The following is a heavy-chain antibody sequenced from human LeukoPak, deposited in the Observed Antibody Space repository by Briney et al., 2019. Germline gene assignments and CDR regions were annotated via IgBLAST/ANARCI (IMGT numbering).Heavy chain of an antibody. Sequence: AGGPLRLSCTASGFTISKYDMHWVRRATGKGLEGVSGIGTAGDTYYPGSVKGRFTISRENAKNSLYLHMNSLSAGDTAVYYCASSPAYSSSWYAIDNWGQGTLVTVSS. CDR3: ASSPAYSSSWYAIDN. CDR1: GFTISKYD. V-gene: IGHV3-13*01. J-gene: IGHJ4*02. D-gene: IGHD6-13*01. CDR2: IGTAGDT.